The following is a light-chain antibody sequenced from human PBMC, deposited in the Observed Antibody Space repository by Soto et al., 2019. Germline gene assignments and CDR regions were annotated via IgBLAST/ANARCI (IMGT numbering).Light chain of an antibody. CDR2: KAS. CDR1: QSISSW. J-gene: IGKJ1*01. CDR3: QQYNSYPWT. V-gene: IGKV1-5*03. Sequence: DIQMTQSPSPLSASVGDTVTITCRASQSISSWLAWYQQKPGKAPKLLIYKASTLESGVPSNFSGSGSGTEFTLSISSLQPEDFATYYCQQYNSYPWTFGQGTKVDIK.